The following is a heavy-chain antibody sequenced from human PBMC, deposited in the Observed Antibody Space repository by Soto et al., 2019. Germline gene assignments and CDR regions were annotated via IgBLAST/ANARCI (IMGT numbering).Heavy chain of an antibody. V-gene: IGHV3-74*01. CDR1: GFTFSSYW. D-gene: IGHD3-22*01. CDR3: AKGYSADYYGVFDY. CDR2: INTDGSST. Sequence: PGGSLRLSCAASGFTFSSYWMHWVRQAPGKGLVWVSRINTDGSSTSYADSVKGRFTISRDNAKNTLYLQMNSLRAEDTAIYYCAKGYSADYYGVFDYWGQGTLVTVSS. J-gene: IGHJ4*02.